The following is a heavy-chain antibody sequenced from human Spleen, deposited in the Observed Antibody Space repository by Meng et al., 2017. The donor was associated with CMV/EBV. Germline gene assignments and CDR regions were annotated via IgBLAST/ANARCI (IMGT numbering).Heavy chain of an antibody. V-gene: IGHV1-46*01. CDR3: ATEPLLGYRFDY. Sequence: ASVKVSCKASGGTFSTYVISWVRQAPGHGLEWMGIIRPSGGITQYVEEFQGRVTMTRDTSTSTVYMELSSLKSEDAAVYYCATEPLLGYRFDYWGQGTLVTVSS. J-gene: IGHJ4*02. D-gene: IGHD5-12*01. CDR2: IRPSGGIT. CDR1: GGTFSTYV.